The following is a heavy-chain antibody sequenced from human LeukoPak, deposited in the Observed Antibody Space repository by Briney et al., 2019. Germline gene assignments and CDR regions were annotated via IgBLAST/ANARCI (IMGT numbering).Heavy chain of an antibody. CDR3: ARGAPNWFDP. V-gene: IGHV4-59*12. CDR2: VYYSGST. J-gene: IGHJ5*02. CDR1: GGSISTYY. Sequence: SETLSLTCTVSGGSISTYYWSCIRQPPGKRLEWIGYVYYSGSTKYNSSLKSRVNISIDTSKNQFSLKLSSVTAADTAVYYCARGAPNWFDPWGQGTLVTVSS.